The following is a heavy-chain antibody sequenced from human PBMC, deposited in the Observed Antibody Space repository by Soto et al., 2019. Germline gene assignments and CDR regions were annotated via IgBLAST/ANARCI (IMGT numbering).Heavy chain of an antibody. Sequence: LSLTCTVSGGSISSGGYYWSWIRQHPGKGLEWIGYIYYSGSTYYNPSLKSRVTISVDTSKNQFSLKLSSVTAADTAVYYCARDRALDYDSSGSAGTDAFDIWGQGTMVTVSS. CDR1: GGSISSGGYY. D-gene: IGHD3-22*01. CDR2: IYYSGST. J-gene: IGHJ3*02. CDR3: ARDRALDYDSSGSAGTDAFDI. V-gene: IGHV4-31*03.